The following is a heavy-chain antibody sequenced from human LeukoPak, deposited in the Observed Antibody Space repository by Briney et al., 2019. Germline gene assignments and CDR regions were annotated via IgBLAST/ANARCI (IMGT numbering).Heavy chain of an antibody. CDR2: ISWDGGST. V-gene: IGHV3-43D*03. D-gene: IGHD1-26*01. CDR3: AKDKASGRVGATSPFDY. Sequence: GGSLRLSCAASGCTFDDYAMHWVRQAPGKGLEWVSLISWDGGSTYYADSVKGRFTTSRDNSKNSLYLQMNSLRAEDTALYYCAKDKASGRVGATSPFDYWGQGTLVTVSS. J-gene: IGHJ4*02. CDR1: GCTFDDYA.